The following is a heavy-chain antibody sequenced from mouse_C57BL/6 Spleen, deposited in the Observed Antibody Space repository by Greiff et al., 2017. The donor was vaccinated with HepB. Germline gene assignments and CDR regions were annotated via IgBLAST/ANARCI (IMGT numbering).Heavy chain of an antibody. Sequence: QVQLQQPGTELVKPGASVKLSCKASGYTFTSYWMHWVKQRPGQGLEWIGNINPSNGGTNYNEKLKSKATLTVDKSSSTAYMQLSSLTSEDSAVYYCASINYGSSYLFDYWGQGTTLTVSS. CDR3: ASINYGSSYLFDY. D-gene: IGHD1-1*01. V-gene: IGHV1-53*01. J-gene: IGHJ2*01. CDR1: GYTFTSYW. CDR2: INPSNGGT.